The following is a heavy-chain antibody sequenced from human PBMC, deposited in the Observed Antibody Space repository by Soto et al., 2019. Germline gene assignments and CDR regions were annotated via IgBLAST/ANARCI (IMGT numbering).Heavy chain of an antibody. CDR2: IKQDGSEK. Sequence: GGSLRLSCAASGFTFSSYWMSWVRQAPGKGLEWVANIKQDGSEKYYVDSVKGRFTISRDNAKNSLYLQMNSLRAEDTAVYYCARDWDIVVVPAAIPNWFDPWGQGTLVTVS. CDR1: GFTFSSYW. CDR3: ARDWDIVVVPAAIPNWFDP. J-gene: IGHJ5*02. V-gene: IGHV3-7*03. D-gene: IGHD2-2*01.